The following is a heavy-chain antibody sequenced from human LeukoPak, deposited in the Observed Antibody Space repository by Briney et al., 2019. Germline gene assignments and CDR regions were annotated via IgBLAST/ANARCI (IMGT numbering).Heavy chain of an antibody. CDR1: GFTFSSYA. D-gene: IGHD6-19*01. V-gene: IGHV3-23*01. Sequence: TGGPLRFSCAASGFTFSSYAMSWVGQAPGKGLEWVAATSGSGGSTYYADSLKCRFTISRDNSKNTLYLQRNSLRAEDTAVYYCARGSDGWFAFDYWGQGILVTVSS. CDR2: TSGSGGST. J-gene: IGHJ4*02. CDR3: ARGSDGWFAFDY.